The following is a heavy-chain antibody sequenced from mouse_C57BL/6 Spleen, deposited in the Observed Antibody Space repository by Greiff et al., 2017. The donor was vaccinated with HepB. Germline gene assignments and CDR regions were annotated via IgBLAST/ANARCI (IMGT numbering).Heavy chain of an antibody. Sequence: EVQLQQSGPVLVKPGASVKMSCKASGYTFTDYYMNWVKQSHGKSLEWIGVINPYNGGTSYNQKFKGKATLTVDKSSSTAYMELNSLTSEDSAVYYCARKDSSGYGAMDYWGQGTSVTVSS. J-gene: IGHJ4*01. CDR1: GYTFTDYY. V-gene: IGHV1-19*01. CDR2: INPYNGGT. D-gene: IGHD3-2*02. CDR3: ARKDSSGYGAMDY.